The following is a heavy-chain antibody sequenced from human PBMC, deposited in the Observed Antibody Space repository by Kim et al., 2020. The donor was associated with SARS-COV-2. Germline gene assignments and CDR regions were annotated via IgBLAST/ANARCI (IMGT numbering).Heavy chain of an antibody. D-gene: IGHD2-2*01. CDR1: GGTFSSYA. J-gene: IGHJ6*02. CDR3: ARVFKDIVVVPAPTDQYYYGMDV. V-gene: IGHV1-69*13. Sequence: SVKVSCKASGGTFSSYAISWVQQAPGQGLEWMGGIIPIFGTANYAQKFQGRVTITADESTSTAYMELSSLRSEDTAVYYCARVFKDIVVVPAPTDQYYYGMDVWGQGTTVTVSS. CDR2: IIPIFGTA.